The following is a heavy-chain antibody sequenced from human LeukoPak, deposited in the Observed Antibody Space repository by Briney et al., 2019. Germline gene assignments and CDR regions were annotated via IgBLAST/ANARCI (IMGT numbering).Heavy chain of an antibody. D-gene: IGHD3-22*01. CDR2: ISSSSNHI. CDR3: AGRRYYYDSSGRNPYYFDY. Sequence: GGSLKLSCAASGLTFSSYSMNWVRQAPGKGLEWVSSISSSSNHIYYADSLKGRFTISRDNAKNSLYLQMNSLRAEDTAVYYCAGRRYYYDSSGRNPYYFDYWGQGTLVTVSS. CDR1: GLTFSSYS. V-gene: IGHV3-21*01. J-gene: IGHJ4*02.